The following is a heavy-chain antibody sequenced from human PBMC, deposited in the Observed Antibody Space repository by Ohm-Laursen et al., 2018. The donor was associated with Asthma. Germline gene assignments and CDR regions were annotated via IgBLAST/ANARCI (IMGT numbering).Heavy chain of an antibody. D-gene: IGHD2-21*01. CDR3: ARDPKYWGLPPSLLDY. Sequence: RSLRLSCAASGFTFSSYAMHWVRQAPGKGLEWVAVISYDGSNKYYADSVKGRFTISRDNSKNTLYLQMNSLRAEDTAVYYCARDPKYWGLPPSLLDYWGQGTLVTVSS. J-gene: IGHJ4*02. CDR1: GFTFSSYA. V-gene: IGHV3-30-3*01. CDR2: ISYDGSNK.